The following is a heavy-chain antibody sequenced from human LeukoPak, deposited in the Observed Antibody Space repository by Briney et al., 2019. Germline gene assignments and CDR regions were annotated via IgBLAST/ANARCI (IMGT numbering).Heavy chain of an antibody. CDR1: GFTFTNHG. Sequence: GGSLRLSCAASGFTFTNHGMSWVRQAPGKGLEWVSGIDVTGDGTYHAESVKGRFTISRDNSKNTVYLQMNTLRAEDTAVYYCAKSPGYWAHDYWGQGTLVTVSS. CDR2: IDVTGDGT. D-gene: IGHD2-8*02. V-gene: IGHV3-23*01. CDR3: AKSPGYWAHDY. J-gene: IGHJ4*02.